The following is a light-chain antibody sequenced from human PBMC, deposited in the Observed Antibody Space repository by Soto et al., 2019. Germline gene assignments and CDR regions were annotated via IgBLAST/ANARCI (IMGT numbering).Light chain of an antibody. CDR1: QSVSSN. J-gene: IGKJ5*01. CDR2: GAS. CDR3: QQYNNWPSIT. Sequence: EIVLTQSPGSLSTSPGERVTLSCRPSQSVSSNLAWYQQKPGQAPRLLIYGASTRATGIPARFSGSGSGTEFTLTISSLQSEDFAVYYCQQYNNWPSITFGQGTRLEIK. V-gene: IGKV3-15*01.